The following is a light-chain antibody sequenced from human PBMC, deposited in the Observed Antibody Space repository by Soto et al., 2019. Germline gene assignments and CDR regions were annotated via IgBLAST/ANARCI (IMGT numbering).Light chain of an antibody. CDR3: QQYYAPPVT. CDR2: WAS. V-gene: IGKV4-1*01. J-gene: IGKJ3*01. Sequence: DIVMTQSPDSLTVSLGERATINCKSSQNLLYSSNNKNYLAWYQQKPGQPPKLLIYWASIRESGVPDRFSGSGSGADFTLTISSLQAEDVAVYYCQQYYAPPVTFGPGTKVDIK. CDR1: QNLLYSSNNKNY.